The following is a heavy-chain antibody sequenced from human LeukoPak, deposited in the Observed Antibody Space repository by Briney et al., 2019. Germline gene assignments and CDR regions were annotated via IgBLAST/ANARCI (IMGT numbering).Heavy chain of an antibody. Sequence: SEALSLTCAVYGGSFSGYYWSWIRQPPGKGPEWIGEINHSGSTNYNPSLKSRVTISVDTSKNQFSLKLSSVTAADTAVYYCARDRVDGGSSSGIRAFDIWGQGTMVTVSS. CDR3: ARDRVDGGSSSGIRAFDI. J-gene: IGHJ3*02. CDR1: GGSFSGYY. V-gene: IGHV4-34*01. CDR2: INHSGST. D-gene: IGHD6-6*01.